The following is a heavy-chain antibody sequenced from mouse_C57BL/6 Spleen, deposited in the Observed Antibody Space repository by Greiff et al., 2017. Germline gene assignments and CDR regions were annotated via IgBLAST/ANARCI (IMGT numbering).Heavy chain of an antibody. J-gene: IGHJ2*01. CDR3: ARGYYGSSLGDY. D-gene: IGHD1-1*01. CDR1: GFNINNTC. V-gene: IGHV14-3*01. CDR2: IDPANGNT. Sequence: EVQLQQSVAELVRPGASVKLSCTASGFNINNTCMPWVKQRPEQGLEWIGRIDPANGNTKYAPKFQGKATITADTSSNTAYMQLSSLTSEDTAIYYCARGYYGSSLGDYWGQGTTLTVSS.